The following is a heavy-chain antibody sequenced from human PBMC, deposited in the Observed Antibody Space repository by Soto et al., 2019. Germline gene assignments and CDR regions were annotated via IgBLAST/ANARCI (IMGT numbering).Heavy chain of an antibody. CDR3: ARNLCSGGSCYYFDY. CDR2: ISYSGGT. D-gene: IGHD2-15*01. V-gene: IGHV4-59*08. Sequence: SETLSLTCTVSGGSISNYYWSWIRQPPGKGLEWIGYISYSGGTNYNPSLKSRVTISLDTSENQFSLKLSSVTAADTAVYYCARNLCSGGSCYYFDYWGQGTLVTVSS. J-gene: IGHJ4*02. CDR1: GGSISNYY.